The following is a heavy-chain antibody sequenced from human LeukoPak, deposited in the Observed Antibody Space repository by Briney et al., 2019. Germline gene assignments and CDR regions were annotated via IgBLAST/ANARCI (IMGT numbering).Heavy chain of an antibody. CDR1: GGTFSSYA. J-gene: IGHJ4*02. CDR2: IIPIFGTA. CDR3: AGRYCSGGSCYLYYFDY. Sequence: ASVKVSCKASGGTFSSYAISWVRQAPGQGLEWMGGIIPIFGTANYAQKFQGRVTITADESTSTAYMELSSLRSEDTAVYYCAGRYCSGGSCYLYYFDYWGQGTLVTASS. D-gene: IGHD2-15*01. V-gene: IGHV1-69*13.